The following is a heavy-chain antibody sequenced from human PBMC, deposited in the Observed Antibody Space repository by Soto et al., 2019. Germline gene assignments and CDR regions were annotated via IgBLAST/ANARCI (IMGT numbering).Heavy chain of an antibody. CDR1: GDTFSAYT. V-gene: IGHV1-69*02. CDR2: IVPILGIV. J-gene: IGHJ4*02. Sequence: QVQLVQSGAEVKKPGSSVKVSCKAPGDTFSAYTISWVRQAPGQGLEWMGRIVPILGIVNYTQEFQGRVTITADRFTSTAYLELSSLRAEDTAVYYCARLSDLSFDYWGQGTLVTVPS. CDR3: ARLSDLSFDY. D-gene: IGHD3-3*02.